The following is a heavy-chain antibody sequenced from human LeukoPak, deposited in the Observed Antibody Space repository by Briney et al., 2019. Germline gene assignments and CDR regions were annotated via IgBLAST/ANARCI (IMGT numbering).Heavy chain of an antibody. Sequence: ASVKVSCKASGGTFSSYGISWVRQAPGQGLEWMGWISAYNGNTNYAQKLQGRVTMTTDTSTSTAYMELRSLRSDDTAVYYCARVAVGATAFDYWGQGTLVTVSS. J-gene: IGHJ4*02. D-gene: IGHD1-26*01. V-gene: IGHV1-18*01. CDR1: GGTFSSYG. CDR2: ISAYNGNT. CDR3: ARVAVGATAFDY.